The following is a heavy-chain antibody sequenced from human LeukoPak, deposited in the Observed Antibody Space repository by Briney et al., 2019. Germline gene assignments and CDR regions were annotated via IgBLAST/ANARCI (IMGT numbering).Heavy chain of an antibody. CDR2: MNPNSGDT. Sequence: ASVRVSCKASGYTFTSYAMHWVRQATGQGLEWMGWMNPNSGDTGYAQKFQGRVTMTRNTSISTAYMELSSLRSEDTAVYYCARPPSSGGSYYYYGMDVWGQGTTVTVSS. CDR1: GYTFTSYA. CDR3: ARPPSSGGSYYYYGMDV. V-gene: IGHV1-8*02. D-gene: IGHD6-25*01. J-gene: IGHJ6*02.